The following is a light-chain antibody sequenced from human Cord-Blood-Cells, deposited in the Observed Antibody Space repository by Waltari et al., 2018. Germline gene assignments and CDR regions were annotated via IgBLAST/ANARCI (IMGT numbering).Light chain of an antibody. J-gene: IGLJ3*02. Sequence: QSALTQPASVSGSPGQSITISCTGTSSDVGSYNLVPWYQQHPGKAPKLMIYEVSKRPSGVSNRFSGSKSGNTASLTISGLQAEDEADYYCRSYAGSSTLVFGGGTKLTVL. CDR3: RSYAGSSTLV. CDR2: EVS. V-gene: IGLV2-23*02. CDR1: SSDVGSYNL.